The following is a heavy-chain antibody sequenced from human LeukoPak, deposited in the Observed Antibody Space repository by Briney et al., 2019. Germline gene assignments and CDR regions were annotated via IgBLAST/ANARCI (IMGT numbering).Heavy chain of an antibody. Sequence: SETLSLTCTVSAGSITSYYWTWIRQPPGKGLEWIGNIYYSGSTNYNPSLKSRVTISVDMSKNQFSLKLSSVTAADTAVYYCARAVIVVAAATQRNWFDPWGQGTLVTVSS. D-gene: IGHD2-15*01. CDR1: AGSITSYY. V-gene: IGHV4-59*01. J-gene: IGHJ5*02. CDR2: IYYSGST. CDR3: ARAVIVVAAATQRNWFDP.